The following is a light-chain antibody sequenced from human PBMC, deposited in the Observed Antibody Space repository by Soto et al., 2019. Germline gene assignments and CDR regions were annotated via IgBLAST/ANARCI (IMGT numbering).Light chain of an antibody. Sequence: GLTQVAGTLSLSRGERATRSCSASQSVAANYLAWYQQKRGQAPRLLIYDASRRATGIPDRFSGSGSGADFILSTSRPEPEDFAVYYCQQYGSSPWTFGQGTKVDIK. J-gene: IGKJ1*01. V-gene: IGKV3-20*01. CDR2: DAS. CDR1: QSVAANY. CDR3: QQYGSSPWT.